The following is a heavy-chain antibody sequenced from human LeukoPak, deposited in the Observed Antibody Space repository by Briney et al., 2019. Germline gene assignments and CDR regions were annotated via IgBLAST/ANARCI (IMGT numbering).Heavy chain of an antibody. CDR2: ISGDGNDI. CDR3: AKRVGETAGPTDS. D-gene: IGHD1-14*01. Sequence: GGSLRLSCAASGFTFSDSAMIWVRQAPGKGLEWVSAISGDGNDIYYADSGKARFTISRDTSRNTVFLQMDGLRAEDTAVYYCAKRVGETAGPTDSWGQGTLASVSS. J-gene: IGHJ4*02. V-gene: IGHV3-23*01. CDR1: GFTFSDSA.